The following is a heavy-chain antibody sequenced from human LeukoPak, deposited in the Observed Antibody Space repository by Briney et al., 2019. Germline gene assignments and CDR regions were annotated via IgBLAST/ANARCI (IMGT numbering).Heavy chain of an antibody. Sequence: GGSLRLSCAASGFTFSTYDMHWVRQATGKGLEWVSVIGTAGDTYYPGSVKGRFTISRENAKNSLYLQMNSLRAGDTAVYYCARGYYGSGSYRFDYWGQGTLATVSS. J-gene: IGHJ4*02. D-gene: IGHD3-10*01. CDR3: ARGYYGSGSYRFDY. V-gene: IGHV3-13*04. CDR1: GFTFSTYD. CDR2: IGTAGDT.